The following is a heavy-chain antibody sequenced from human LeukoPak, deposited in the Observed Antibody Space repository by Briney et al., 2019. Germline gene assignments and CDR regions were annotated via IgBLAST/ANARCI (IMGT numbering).Heavy chain of an antibody. J-gene: IGHJ6*03. V-gene: IGHV4-59*01. CDR2: IYYSGST. D-gene: IGHD2-2*02. Sequence: SETLSLTCTVSGGSISSYYWSWIRQPPGKGLEWIGYIYYSGSTNYNPSLKSRVTISVDTSKNQFSLKLSSVAAADTAVYYCARDTIRYYYMDVWGKGNTVTVSS. CDR3: ARDTIRYYYMDV. CDR1: GGSISSYY.